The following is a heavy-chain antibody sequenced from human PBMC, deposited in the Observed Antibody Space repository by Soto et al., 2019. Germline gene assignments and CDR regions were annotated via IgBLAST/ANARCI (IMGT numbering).Heavy chain of an antibody. CDR2: ISSSSSYI. V-gene: IGHV3-21*01. J-gene: IGHJ5*02. CDR3: ARDRYYGSGSYWFDP. CDR1: GFTFSSYS. D-gene: IGHD3-10*01. Sequence: EVQLVESGGGLVKPGGSLRLSCAASGFTFSSYSMNWVRQAPGKGLEWVSSISSSSSYIYYADSVKGRFTISRDNAKNSLYLQMNSLRAADTAVYYCARDRYYGSGSYWFDPWGQGTLVTVSS.